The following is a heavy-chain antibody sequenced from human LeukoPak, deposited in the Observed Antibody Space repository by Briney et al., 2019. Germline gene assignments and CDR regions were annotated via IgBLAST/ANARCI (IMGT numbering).Heavy chain of an antibody. Sequence: GASVKVSCKASGYTFTNYYIHWVRQAPGQGLEWMGVINPSGGSTSYAQMFQGRVTVTRDRSTNTLYMELSSLRSEDTAVYYCARVESWEHSGSSQDAFDIWGQGTMVTVSS. D-gene: IGHD1-26*01. J-gene: IGHJ3*02. CDR3: ARVESWEHSGSSQDAFDI. CDR1: GYTFTNYY. V-gene: IGHV1-46*01. CDR2: INPSGGST.